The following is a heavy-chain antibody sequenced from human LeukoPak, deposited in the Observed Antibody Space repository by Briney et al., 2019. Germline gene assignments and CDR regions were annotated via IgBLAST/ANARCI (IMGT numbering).Heavy chain of an antibody. CDR1: DDSMRRYY. D-gene: IGHD3-3*01. CDR2: IYYSGST. V-gene: IGHV4-59*01. J-gene: IGHJ6*02. CDR3: ARGFGEIIRSDYYYYGMDV. Sequence: SETLSLTCTVSDDSMRRYYWSWIRQPPGKGLEWIGYIYYSGSTIYNPSLKSRVSISVDTSKNQFSLKLSSVTAADTAVYYCARGFGEIIRSDYYYYGMDVWGQGTTVTVSS.